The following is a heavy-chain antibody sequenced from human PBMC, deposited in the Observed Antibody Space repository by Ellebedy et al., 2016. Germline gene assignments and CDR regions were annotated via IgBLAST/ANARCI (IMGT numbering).Heavy chain of an antibody. CDR1: GFTFGDYG. CDR2: MSYDGGNE. D-gene: IGHD6-19*01. Sequence: SLKISXAASGFTFGDYGMHWVRQAPGKGLEWVSVMSYDGGNEHYADSVKGRFTISRDNSKNTLYLQMNSLRTEDTAVYYCAKDAYSSGWYGWFNPWGQGTLVTVSS. J-gene: IGHJ5*02. V-gene: IGHV3-30*18. CDR3: AKDAYSSGWYGWFNP.